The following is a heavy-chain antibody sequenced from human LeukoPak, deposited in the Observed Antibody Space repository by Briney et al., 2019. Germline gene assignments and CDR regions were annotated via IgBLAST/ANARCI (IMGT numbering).Heavy chain of an antibody. Sequence: PSETLSLTCTVSGGSISSGDYYWSWIRPRPGKGLEWIGYIYYSGSTYYNPSLKSRVTISVDTSKNQFSLKLSSVTAADTAVYYCARSLADDAFDIWGQGTMVTVST. CDR3: ARSLADDAFDI. V-gene: IGHV4-30-4*01. D-gene: IGHD3-3*02. CDR2: IYYSGST. J-gene: IGHJ3*02. CDR1: GGSISSGDYY.